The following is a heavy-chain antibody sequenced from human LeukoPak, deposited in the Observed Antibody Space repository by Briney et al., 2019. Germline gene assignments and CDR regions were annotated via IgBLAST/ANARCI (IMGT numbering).Heavy chain of an antibody. CDR3: ARLSQTPDYYSNGGYYQLGF. Sequence: ASVKVSCKASRYTSTSHDINWVREAAGQGLEWMGWMNPNTGRTGFAQKFQARLTMTRGTSISTAYLELSSLRSEDTAIYYCARLSQTPDYYSNGGYYQLGFWGQGTPVTVSS. CDR1: RYTSTSHD. CDR2: MNPNTGRT. D-gene: IGHD3-22*01. J-gene: IGHJ4*02. V-gene: IGHV1-8*01.